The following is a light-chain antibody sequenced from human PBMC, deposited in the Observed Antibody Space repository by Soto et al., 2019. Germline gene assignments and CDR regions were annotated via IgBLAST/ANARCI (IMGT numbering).Light chain of an antibody. V-gene: IGKV1-39*01. CDR1: QTITSD. Sequence: DIQMTQSPASLSASVGDRFTITFRASQTITSDLNWYQQKPGKAPKLLIYAASNLQSGVPSRFSGSGSGTDFTFTISSLQPEDFATYYCQQTYSTPGWTFGQGTKVDIK. CDR2: AAS. CDR3: QQTYSTPGWT. J-gene: IGKJ1*01.